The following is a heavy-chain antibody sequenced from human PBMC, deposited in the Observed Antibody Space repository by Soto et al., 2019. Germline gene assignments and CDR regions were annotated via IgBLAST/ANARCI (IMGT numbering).Heavy chain of an antibody. D-gene: IGHD2-2*01. CDR2: INHSGST. J-gene: IGHJ6*02. V-gene: IGHV4-34*01. CDR3: ARVIVVVPAAAHYYYYGMDV. CDR1: GGSFSGYY. Sequence: SETLSLTCAVYGGSFSGYYWSWIRQPPGKGLEWIGEINHSGSTNYNPSLKSRVTISVDTSKNQFSLKLSSVTAADTAVYYCARVIVVVPAAAHYYYYGMDVWGQGTTVTVSS.